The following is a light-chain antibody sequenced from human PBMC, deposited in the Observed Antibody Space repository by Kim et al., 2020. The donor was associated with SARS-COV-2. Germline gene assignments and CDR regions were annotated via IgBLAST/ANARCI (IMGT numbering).Light chain of an antibody. Sequence: ASVGDGVTITCRASQTISSYLNWYQQKPGKAPKLLIYAASSLQSGVPSRFSGSGSGTDFTLTISSLQPEDFATYYCQQSYSTPRTFGQGTKVDIK. CDR2: AAS. CDR1: QTISSY. J-gene: IGKJ1*01. CDR3: QQSYSTPRT. V-gene: IGKV1-39*01.